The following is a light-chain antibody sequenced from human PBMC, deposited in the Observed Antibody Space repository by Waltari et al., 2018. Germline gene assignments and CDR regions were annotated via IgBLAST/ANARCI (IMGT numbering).Light chain of an antibody. J-gene: IGKJ1*01. Sequence: DIQMTQSPSTLSASVGDRVTITCRASPSISSWLAWYQQKPGKAPKLLIYDASSLESGVPSRFSGSGSGTEFTLTISSLQPDDFATYYCQQYNSYSKTFGQGTKVEIK. CDR3: QQYNSYSKT. CDR2: DAS. CDR1: PSISSW. V-gene: IGKV1-5*01.